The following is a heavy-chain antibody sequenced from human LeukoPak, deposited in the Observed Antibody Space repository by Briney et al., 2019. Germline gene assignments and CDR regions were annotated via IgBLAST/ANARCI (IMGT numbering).Heavy chain of an antibody. Sequence: ASVKVSCKTSGYTFTSFHMHWVRQAPGQGLEWMGMIDPSGGSTTYAQNFQGRVTMTRDTSTNTFHMELSSLRFDDTAIYFCARGHSFRGWYVSRWLDPWGQGTLVTVSS. CDR2: IDPSGGST. CDR1: GYTFTSFH. J-gene: IGHJ5*02. CDR3: ARGHSFRGWYVSRWLDP. V-gene: IGHV1-46*01. D-gene: IGHD3-10*01.